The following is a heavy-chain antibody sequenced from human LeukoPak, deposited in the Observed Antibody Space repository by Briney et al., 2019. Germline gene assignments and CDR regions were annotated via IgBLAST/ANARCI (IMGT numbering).Heavy chain of an antibody. D-gene: IGHD1-26*01. CDR3: ARSGSYSYNFDY. Sequence: EGSLRLSCAASGFTFSDYAMSWVRQAPGKGLEWLPVISGGSSGSTYYADSVKGRFTISRDNSKNTLYLQMNSLRAEDTAVYYCARSGSYSYNFDYWGQGTLVTVSS. CDR2: ISGGSSGST. CDR1: GFTFSDYA. V-gene: IGHV3-23*01. J-gene: IGHJ4*02.